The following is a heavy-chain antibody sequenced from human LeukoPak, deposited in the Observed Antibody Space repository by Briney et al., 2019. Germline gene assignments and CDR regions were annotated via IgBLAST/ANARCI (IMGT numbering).Heavy chain of an antibody. CDR2: IYYSRST. V-gene: IGHV4-30-4*01. J-gene: IGHJ4*02. Sequence: PSETLSLTCTVSGASISSGGYYWNWIPQPPGKGLEWIGYIYYSRSTSYSPSLKSRLTISVDTSKNQFSLKLSSVTAADTAVYYCARDGYNSGYFDYWGQGTLVTVSS. D-gene: IGHD5-24*01. CDR3: ARDGYNSGYFDY. CDR1: GASISSGGYY.